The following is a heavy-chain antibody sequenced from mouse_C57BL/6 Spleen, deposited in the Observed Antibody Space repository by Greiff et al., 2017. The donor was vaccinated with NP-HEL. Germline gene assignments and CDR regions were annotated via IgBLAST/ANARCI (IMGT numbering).Heavy chain of an antibody. CDR2: IWRGGST. CDR3: AKKRGYYGNYDYAMDY. J-gene: IGHJ4*01. D-gene: IGHD2-1*01. Sequence: VQLVESGPGLVQPSQSLSITCTVSGFSLTSYGVHWVRQSPGKGLEWLGVIWRGGSTDYNAAFMSRLSITKDNSKSHVFFKMNSLQADDTAIYYCAKKRGYYGNYDYAMDYWGQGTSVTVSS. V-gene: IGHV2-5*01. CDR1: GFSLTSYG.